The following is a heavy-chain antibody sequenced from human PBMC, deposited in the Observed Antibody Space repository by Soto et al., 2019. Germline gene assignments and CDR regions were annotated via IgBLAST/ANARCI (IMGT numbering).Heavy chain of an antibody. D-gene: IGHD3-10*01. V-gene: IGHV4-39*01. CDR1: GGSIRRSDSC. Sequence: SETLSLTCSVSGGSIRRSDSCWSWVRQFPGKGLEWIGGIYYSGSTYYNPSLKSRVTISVDTSKNQFSLKLSPVTAADTAVYYCARHWRYYYGSGSYCTMFDPWGQGTLVTVSS. CDR3: ARHWRYYYGSGSYCTMFDP. J-gene: IGHJ5*02. CDR2: IYYSGST.